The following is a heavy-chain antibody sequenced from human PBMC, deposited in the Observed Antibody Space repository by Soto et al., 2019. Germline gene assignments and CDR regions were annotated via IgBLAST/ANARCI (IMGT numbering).Heavy chain of an antibody. J-gene: IGHJ4*02. V-gene: IGHV3-23*01. CDR2: ISGSGGST. CDR3: ASLPLYYYDSSGYYAY. Sequence: EVQLLESGGGLVQPGGSLRLSCAASGFTFSSYAMSWVRQAPGKGLEWVSAISGSGGSTYYADSVKGRFTISRDNSKNTLYLQMNSLRAEDTAVYYCASLPLYYYDSSGYYAYWGQGTLVTVSS. D-gene: IGHD3-22*01. CDR1: GFTFSSYA.